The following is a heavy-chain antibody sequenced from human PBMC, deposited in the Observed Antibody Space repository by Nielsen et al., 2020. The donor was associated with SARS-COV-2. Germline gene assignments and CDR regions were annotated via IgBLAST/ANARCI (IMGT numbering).Heavy chain of an antibody. Sequence: SETLSLTCAVYGGSFSGYYWSWIRQPPGKGLEWIGEINHSGSTNYNPSVKSRVTISVDTSKNQFSLKLSSVTAADTAVYYCARGRLWGLFDYWGQGTLVTVSS. CDR1: GGSFSGYY. V-gene: IGHV4-34*01. J-gene: IGHJ4*02. CDR2: INHSGST. CDR3: ARGRLWGLFDY. D-gene: IGHD7-27*01.